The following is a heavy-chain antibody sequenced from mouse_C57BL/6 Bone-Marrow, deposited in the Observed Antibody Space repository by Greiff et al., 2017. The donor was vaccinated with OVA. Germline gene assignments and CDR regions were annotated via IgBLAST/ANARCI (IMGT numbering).Heavy chain of an antibody. CDR2: IDPNSGGT. D-gene: IGHD2-5*01. Sequence: QVQLQQPGAELVKPGASVKLSCKASGYTFTSYWMHWVKQRPGRGLEWIGRIDPNSGGTKYNEKFKSKATLTVDKPSSTAYMQLSSLTSEDSAVCYCAKRVYYSNYFGYWGQGATLTVSS. V-gene: IGHV1-72*01. CDR3: AKRVYYSNYFGY. CDR1: GYTFTSYW. J-gene: IGHJ2*01.